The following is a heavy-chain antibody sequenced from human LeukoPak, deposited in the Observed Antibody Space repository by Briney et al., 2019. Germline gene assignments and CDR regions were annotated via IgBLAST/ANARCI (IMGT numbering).Heavy chain of an antibody. CDR2: IIPIFGTA. CDR3: ARVDQGSSSPPYYYYMDV. CDR1: GGTLSSYA. V-gene: IGHV1-69*05. D-gene: IGHD6-6*01. Sequence: SVKVSCKASGGTLSSYAISWVRQAPGQGLEWMGGIIPIFGTANYAQKFQGRVTITTDESTSTAYMELSSLRSEDTAVYYCARVDQGSSSPPYYYYMDVWGKGTTVTVSS. J-gene: IGHJ6*03.